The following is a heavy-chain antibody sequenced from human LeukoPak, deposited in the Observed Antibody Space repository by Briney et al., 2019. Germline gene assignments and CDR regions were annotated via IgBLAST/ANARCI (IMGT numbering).Heavy chain of an antibody. CDR3: AREVRSDLSIFGVVIGTNYYYYYMDV. D-gene: IGHD3-3*01. CDR1: GGSISSYY. V-gene: IGHV4-59*01. Sequence: SETLSLTCTVSGGSISSYYWSWIRQPPGKGLEWIGYIYYSGSTNYNPSLKSRVTISVDTSKNQFSLKLSSVTAADTAVYYCAREVRSDLSIFGVVIGTNYYYYYMDVWGKGTTVTVSS. J-gene: IGHJ6*03. CDR2: IYYSGST.